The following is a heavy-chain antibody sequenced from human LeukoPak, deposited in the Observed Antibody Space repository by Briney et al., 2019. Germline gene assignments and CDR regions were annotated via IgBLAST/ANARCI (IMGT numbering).Heavy chain of an antibody. J-gene: IGHJ4*02. Sequence: ASVKVSCKASGGTFSSYAISWVRQAPGQGLEWMGRIIPILGIANYAQKFQGRVTITADKSTSTAYMELSSLRSEDTAVYYRARGGLVEGYWGQGTLVTVSS. CDR2: IIPILGIA. CDR3: ARGGLVEGY. CDR1: GGTFSSYA. V-gene: IGHV1-69*04. D-gene: IGHD6-19*01.